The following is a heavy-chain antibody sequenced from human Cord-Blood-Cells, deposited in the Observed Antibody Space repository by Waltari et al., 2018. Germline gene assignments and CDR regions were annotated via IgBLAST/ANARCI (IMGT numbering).Heavy chain of an antibody. D-gene: IGHD4-4*01. V-gene: IGHV1-24*01. CDR1: GYTLTELS. CDR2: LDPEDGET. CDR3: ATDLGSNYDY. Sequence: QVQLVQSGAEVKKPGASVKVSCKVSGYTLTELSMHWVRQAPGNGFAWMGGLDPEDGETIYAQKIQCRVTMTEDTSTDTAYMELSRLRSEDTAVYYCATDLGSNYDYWGQGTLVTVSS. J-gene: IGHJ4*02.